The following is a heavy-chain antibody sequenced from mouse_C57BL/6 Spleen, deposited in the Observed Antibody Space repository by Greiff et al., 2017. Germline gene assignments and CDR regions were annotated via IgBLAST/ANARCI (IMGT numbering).Heavy chain of an antibody. J-gene: IGHJ4*01. D-gene: IGHD1-1*01. Sequence: QVQLQQPGTELVKPGASVKLSCKASGYTFTSYWMHWVKQRPGQGLEWIGNINPSNGGTNYNEKFKSKAKLTVDKSSSTAYMQLSSLTSADSAVYYCARSARYYCSSYEAMDYWGQGTSVTVSS. CDR2: INPSNGGT. V-gene: IGHV1-53*01. CDR1: GYTFTSYW. CDR3: ARSARYYCSSYEAMDY.